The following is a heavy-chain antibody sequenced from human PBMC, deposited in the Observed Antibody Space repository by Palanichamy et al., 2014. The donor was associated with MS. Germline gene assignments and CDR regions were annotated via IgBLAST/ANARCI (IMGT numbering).Heavy chain of an antibody. CDR2: ISSSSSYI. CDR3: ARASIPNHDAFDI. D-gene: IGHD1-14*01. Sequence: EVQLVESGGGLVKPGGSLRLSCAVSGFTFSSYSMKWVRQAPGKGLEWVSSISSSSSYIDYADSVKGRFTISRDNAKKSVYLQMNSLRAEDTAVYYCARASIPNHDAFDIWGQGTMVTVSS. V-gene: IGHV3-21*01. J-gene: IGHJ3*02. CDR1: GFTFSSYS.